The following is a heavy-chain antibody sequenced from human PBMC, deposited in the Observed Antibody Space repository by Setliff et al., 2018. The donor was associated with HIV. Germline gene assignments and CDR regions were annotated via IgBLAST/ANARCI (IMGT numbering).Heavy chain of an antibody. CDR3: ARGILVDPTRFDY. Sequence: SETLSLTCTVSGGSVTRHYWTWIRQPPGKGLEWIGYIYYNGVTTYNPSLKSRVTISADTSKNQFSLELTSVTAADTAVYYCARGILVDPTRFDYWGQGTQVTVSS. CDR1: GGSVTRHY. CDR2: IYYNGVT. V-gene: IGHV4-59*02. J-gene: IGHJ4*02. D-gene: IGHD1-26*01.